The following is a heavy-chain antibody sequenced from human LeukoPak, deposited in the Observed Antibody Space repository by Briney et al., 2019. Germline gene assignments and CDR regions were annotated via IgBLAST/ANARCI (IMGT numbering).Heavy chain of an antibody. CDR1: GFTFSSYA. V-gene: IGHV3-64*01. J-gene: IGHJ4*02. Sequence: GGSLRLSCAASGFTFSSYAMYWVRQAQGKGLEFVSAISSDGGGTYFANSVKGRFTISRDNSKNTLFLQMGSLRAEDMAFYYCARKSSPSVMTGTIPDYFDHWGQGTLVSVSS. CDR3: ARKSSPSVMTGTIPDYFDH. D-gene: IGHD1-1*01. CDR2: ISSDGGGT.